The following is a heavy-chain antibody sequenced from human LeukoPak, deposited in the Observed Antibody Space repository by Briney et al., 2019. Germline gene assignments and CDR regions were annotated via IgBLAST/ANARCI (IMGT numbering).Heavy chain of an antibody. Sequence: GGSLRLSCAVSGFTFSSYSMNWVRQAPGKGLEWVSSISSSSSYIYYADSVKGRFTISRDNAKNSLYLQMNSLRAEDTAVYYCARVDGIVVVPAARTSSGMDVWGQGTTVTVSS. V-gene: IGHV3-21*01. CDR2: ISSSSSYI. CDR3: ARVDGIVVVPAARTSSGMDV. J-gene: IGHJ6*02. D-gene: IGHD2-2*01. CDR1: GFTFSSYS.